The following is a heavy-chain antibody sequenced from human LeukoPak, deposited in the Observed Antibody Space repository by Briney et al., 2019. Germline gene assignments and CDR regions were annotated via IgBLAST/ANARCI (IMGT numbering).Heavy chain of an antibody. CDR2: ISAYNGNT. CDR3: ARGGDPLPYYYYGMDV. V-gene: IGHV1-18*01. D-gene: IGHD3-16*01. Sequence: GASVKVSCTASGYTFTSYGISWVRQAPGQGLEWMGWISAYNGNTNYAQKLQGRVTMTTDTSTSTAYMELRSLRSDDTTVYYCARGGDPLPYYYYGMDVWGQGTTVTVSS. J-gene: IGHJ6*02. CDR1: GYTFTSYG.